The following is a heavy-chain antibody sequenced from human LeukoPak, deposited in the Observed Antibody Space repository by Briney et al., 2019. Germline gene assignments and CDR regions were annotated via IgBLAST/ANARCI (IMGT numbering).Heavy chain of an antibody. V-gene: IGHV1-2*02. Sequence: GASVKVSCKASGDTFTGYYMHSVRHAPGQGLEWMGWINPNSGGRNYAQKFQGRVTMTRDTSISTAYMELSRLRSDDTAVYYCARGTYFYYYDYYMDVWGKGTTVTVSS. D-gene: IGHD1-1*01. CDR3: ARGTYFYYYDYYMDV. CDR1: GDTFTGYY. J-gene: IGHJ6*03. CDR2: INPNSGGR.